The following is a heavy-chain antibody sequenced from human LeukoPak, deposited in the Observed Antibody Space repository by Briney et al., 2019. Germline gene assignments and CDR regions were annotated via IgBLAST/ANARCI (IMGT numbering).Heavy chain of an antibody. J-gene: IGHJ4*02. CDR1: GYTFTSYG. Sequence: ASVKVSCKASGYTFTSYGISWVGQAPGQGLEWMGWISAYNGNTNYAQKLQGRVTMTADTSTSTAYMELRSLRSDDTAVYYCAIPPPILYSSGLFGYWGQGTLVTVSS. CDR2: ISAYNGNT. CDR3: AIPPPILYSSGLFGY. V-gene: IGHV1-18*01. D-gene: IGHD6-19*01.